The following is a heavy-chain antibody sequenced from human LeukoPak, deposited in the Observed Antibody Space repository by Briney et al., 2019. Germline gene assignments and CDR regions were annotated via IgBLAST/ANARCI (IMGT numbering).Heavy chain of an antibody. Sequence: GGSLKLSCVASGFTFTNYWMHWVRQAPGKGLVWVARMNSDASSTTYADSVKGRFTISRDNAKKTLYLQMNSLRAEDTAVYYCARGPDYGGPLRGQGTLVTVSP. D-gene: IGHD4-23*01. V-gene: IGHV3-74*01. CDR1: GFTFTNYW. J-gene: IGHJ4*02. CDR2: MNSDASST. CDR3: ARGPDYGGPL.